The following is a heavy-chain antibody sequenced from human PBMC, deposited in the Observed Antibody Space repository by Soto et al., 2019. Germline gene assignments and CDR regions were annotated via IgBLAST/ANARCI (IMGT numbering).Heavy chain of an antibody. CDR1: GFTVSSNY. D-gene: IGHD6-13*01. CDR2: IYSGGST. V-gene: IGHV3-53*01. CDR3: ARFASSSWQATLGY. Sequence: PGGSLRLSCAASGFTVSSNYMSWVRQAPGKGLEWVSVIYSGGSTYYADSVKGRFTISRDNSKNTLYLQMNSLRAEDTAVYYCARFASSSWQATLGYWGQGTLVTVSS. J-gene: IGHJ4*02.